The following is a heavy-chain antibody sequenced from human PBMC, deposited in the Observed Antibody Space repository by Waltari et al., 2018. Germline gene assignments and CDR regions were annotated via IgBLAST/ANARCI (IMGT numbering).Heavy chain of an antibody. Sequence: QVQLVQSGAEVKKPGASVKVSCKVSGYTLTELSMHWVRQAPGKGLEWMGCCGPEDGETIYAQKFQGRVTMTEDTSTDTADMELSSLRSEDTAVYYCATGADYYDSSGYLFDYWGQGTLVTVSS. CDR1: GYTLTELS. D-gene: IGHD3-22*01. J-gene: IGHJ4*02. CDR3: ATGADYYDSSGYLFDY. V-gene: IGHV1-24*01. CDR2: CGPEDGET.